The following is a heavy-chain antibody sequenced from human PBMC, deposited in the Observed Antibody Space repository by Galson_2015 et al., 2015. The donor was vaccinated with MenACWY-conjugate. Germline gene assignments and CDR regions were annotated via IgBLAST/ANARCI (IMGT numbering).Heavy chain of an antibody. J-gene: IGHJ4*02. D-gene: IGHD3-22*01. CDR2: IYSAGST. Sequence: SLRLSCAASGFTVNSYYMSWFRQAPGKGLEWVSLIYSAGSTYYEYSVKGRFTISRDNSKNTLYLQMNSLRAEDTAVYYCASHSSGYYYYVDHWGQGSLVTVSS. V-gene: IGHV3-66*02. CDR1: GFTVNSYY. CDR3: ASHSSGYYYYVDH.